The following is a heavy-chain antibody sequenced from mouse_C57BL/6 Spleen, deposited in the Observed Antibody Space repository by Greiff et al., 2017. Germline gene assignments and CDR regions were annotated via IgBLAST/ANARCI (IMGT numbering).Heavy chain of an antibody. CDR2: IYPRDGST. J-gene: IGHJ4*01. D-gene: IGHD1-1*01. Sequence: VKLVESGPELVKPGASVKLSCKASGYTFTSYDINWVKQRPGQGLEWIGWIYPRDGSTKYNEKFKGKATLTVDTSSSTAYMELHSLTSEDSAVYFCARSAHYGSSHYAMDYWGQGTSVTVSS. V-gene: IGHV1-85*01. CDR1: GYTFTSYD. CDR3: ARSAHYGSSHYAMDY.